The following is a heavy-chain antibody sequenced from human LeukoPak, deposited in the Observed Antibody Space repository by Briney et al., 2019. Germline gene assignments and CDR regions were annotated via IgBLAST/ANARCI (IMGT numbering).Heavy chain of an antibody. Sequence: ASVKVSCKASGYTFTGYYMHWVRQAPGQGLEWMGWINPNSGGTNYAQKFQGRVTMTRNTSISTAYMELSSLRSEDTAVYYCARTDYDFWNWYYYYYGMDVWGQGTTVTVSS. CDR2: INPNSGGT. J-gene: IGHJ6*02. CDR3: ARTDYDFWNWYYYYYGMDV. CDR1: GYTFTGYY. D-gene: IGHD3-3*01. V-gene: IGHV1-2*02.